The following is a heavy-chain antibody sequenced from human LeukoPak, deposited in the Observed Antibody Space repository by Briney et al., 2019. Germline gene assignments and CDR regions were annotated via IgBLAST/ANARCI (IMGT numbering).Heavy chain of an antibody. CDR2: INPSGGST. CDR1: GYTFTGYF. Sequence: AAVNVSFKASGYTFTGYFIHWVRQAPGQGLEWVGVINPSGGSTSYAQEVRGRVTMNRDLSTSTVYMELSSLRSEDTAVYYCARRYYDFWSGYYPGGTTQNDYSYYYMDVWGKGTTVPVSS. D-gene: IGHD3-3*01. V-gene: IGHV1-46*01. CDR3: ARRYYDFWSGYYPGGTTQNDYSYYYMDV. J-gene: IGHJ6*03.